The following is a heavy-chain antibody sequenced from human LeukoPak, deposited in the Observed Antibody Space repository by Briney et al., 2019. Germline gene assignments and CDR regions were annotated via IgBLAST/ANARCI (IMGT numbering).Heavy chain of an antibody. CDR2: IYSGGST. CDR3: ASDSYDSSGYAFDY. D-gene: IGHD3-22*01. V-gene: IGHV3-66*01. J-gene: IGHJ4*02. CDR1: GFTVSSNY. Sequence: GGSLILSCAASGFTVSSNYMSWVRQAPGKGLEWVSVIYSGGSTYYADSVKGRFTISRDNSKNTLYLQMNSLRAEDTAVYYCASDSYDSSGYAFDYWGQGTLVTVSS.